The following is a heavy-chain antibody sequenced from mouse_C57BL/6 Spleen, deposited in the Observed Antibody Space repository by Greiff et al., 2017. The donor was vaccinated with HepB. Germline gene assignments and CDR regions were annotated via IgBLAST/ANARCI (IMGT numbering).Heavy chain of an antibody. Sequence: VQLQQPGAELVKPGASVKLSCKASGYTFTSYWMHWVKQRPGRGLEWIGRIDPNSGGTKYNEKFKSKATLTVDKPSSTAYMRLSSLTSEDSAVYYCARENGSSYWYFDVWGTGTTVTVSS. D-gene: IGHD1-1*01. CDR1: GYTFTSYW. CDR3: ARENGSSYWYFDV. J-gene: IGHJ1*03. CDR2: IDPNSGGT. V-gene: IGHV1-72*01.